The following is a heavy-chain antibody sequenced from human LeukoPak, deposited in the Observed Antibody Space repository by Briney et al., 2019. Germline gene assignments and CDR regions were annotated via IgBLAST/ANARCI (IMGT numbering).Heavy chain of an antibody. CDR2: INSDGSST. CDR1: GFTFSSYW. CDR3: ARDRGSYPPINYFDY. Sequence: GGSLRLSCAASGFTFSSYWMHWVRQAPGKGLVWVSRINSDGSSTSYADSVKGRFTISRDNAKNTLYLQMNSLRAEDTAVYYCARDRGSYPPINYFDYWGQGTLVTVSS. J-gene: IGHJ4*02. D-gene: IGHD1-26*01. V-gene: IGHV3-74*01.